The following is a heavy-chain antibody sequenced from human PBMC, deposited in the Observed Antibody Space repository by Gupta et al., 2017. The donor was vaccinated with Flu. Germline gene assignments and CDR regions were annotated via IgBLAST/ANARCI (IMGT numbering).Heavy chain of an antibody. Sequence: EVQLVESGGGLVQPGRSLRLSCAASGFTFDDYAMHWVRQAPGKGLEWVSGISWNSGSIGYADSVKGRFTISRDNAKNSLYLQMNSLRAEDTALYYCARTPGDYYDSSGYSLGAFDIWGQGTMVTVSS. D-gene: IGHD3-22*01. CDR1: GFTFDDYA. CDR2: ISWNSGSI. CDR3: ARTPGDYYDSSGYSLGAFDI. V-gene: IGHV3-9*01. J-gene: IGHJ3*02.